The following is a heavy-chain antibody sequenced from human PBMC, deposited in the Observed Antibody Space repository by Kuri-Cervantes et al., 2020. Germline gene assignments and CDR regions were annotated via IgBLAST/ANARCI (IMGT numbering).Heavy chain of an antibody. CDR3: AKDRLYGMDV. Sequence: GESLKISCAASGFTFSSYGMHWVRQAPGKGLEWVSAISGSGGSTYYADSVKGRFTISRDNSKNTLYLQMNSLRAEDTAVYYCAKDRLYGMDVWGQGTTVTVSS. CDR1: GFTFSSYG. V-gene: IGHV3-23*01. CDR2: ISGSGGST. J-gene: IGHJ6*02.